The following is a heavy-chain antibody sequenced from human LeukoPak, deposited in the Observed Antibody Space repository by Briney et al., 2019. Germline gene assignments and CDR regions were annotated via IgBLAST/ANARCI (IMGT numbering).Heavy chain of an antibody. CDR1: GGSISSYY. V-gene: IGHV4-59*01. CDR2: IYYSGST. CDR3: ARNSKLERALAFDP. D-gene: IGHD1-1*01. J-gene: IGHJ5*02. Sequence: PSETLSLTCTVSGGSISSYYWSWIRQPPGKGLGWIGYIYYSGSTNYNPSLKSRVTISVDTSKNQFSLKLSSVTAADTAVYYCARNSKLERALAFDPWGQGTLVTVSS.